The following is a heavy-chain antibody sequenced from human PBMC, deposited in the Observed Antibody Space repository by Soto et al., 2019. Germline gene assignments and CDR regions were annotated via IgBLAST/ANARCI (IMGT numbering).Heavy chain of an antibody. Sequence: QVQLQESGPGLVKPSQTLSLTCTVSGGSISSGFAYWSWSRQRPGKGLEWIGNIYYSGSTYSNPSLKGRVAISVDTSKTHFSLNLRSVTAADTAIYYCAKGEAEGPGYDEWGQGTLVTVSS. CDR3: AKGEAEGPGYDE. V-gene: IGHV4-31*03. D-gene: IGHD6-25*01. CDR1: GGSISSGFAY. J-gene: IGHJ4*02. CDR2: IYYSGST.